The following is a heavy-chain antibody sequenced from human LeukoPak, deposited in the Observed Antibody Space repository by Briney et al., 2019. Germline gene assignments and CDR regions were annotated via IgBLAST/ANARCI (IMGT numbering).Heavy chain of an antibody. CDR1: GYTFTGYY. V-gene: IGHV1-2*02. D-gene: IGHD3-22*01. CDR3: ARVDYYDSSGYYYGIDY. CDR2: INPNSGGT. Sequence: ASVKVSCKASGYTFTGYYMHWVRQAPGQGLEWMGWINPNSGGTNYAQKFQGRVTMTRDTSISTAYMELSRLRSDDTAVHYCARVDYYDSSGYYYGIDYRGQGTLVTVSS. J-gene: IGHJ4*02.